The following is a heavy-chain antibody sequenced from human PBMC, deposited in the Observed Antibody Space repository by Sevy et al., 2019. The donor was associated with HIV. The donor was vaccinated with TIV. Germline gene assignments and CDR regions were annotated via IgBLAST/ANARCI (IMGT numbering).Heavy chain of an antibody. Sequence: GGSLRLSCMTSGFTFTRYSMRWVRQAPGKGLEWVSTFCFGDGKMYYADSVKGRFTFSRDISKNTVYLQMNSLRADDTAVYYSAREGCTKPHDYWGQGTLVTVSS. D-gene: IGHD2-8*01. CDR3: AREGCTKPHDY. J-gene: IGHJ4*02. CDR2: FCFGDGKM. V-gene: IGHV3-23*01. CDR1: GFTFTRYS.